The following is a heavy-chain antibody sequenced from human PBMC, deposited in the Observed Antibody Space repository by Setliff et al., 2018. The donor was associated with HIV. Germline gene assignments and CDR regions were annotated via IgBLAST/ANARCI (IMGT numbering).Heavy chain of an antibody. D-gene: IGHD3-22*01. Sequence: PSETLSLTCNVSGASVSSSSNYWGWIRQPPGKGLEWIGSIYYSGNTYYNPSLKSRVTISVDTSKNQFSLKLSSVTAADTAVYYCAREFYYYYDSSGYYYDYWGQGTLVTVSS. CDR1: GASVSSSSNY. CDR3: AREFYYYYDSSGYYYDY. CDR2: IYYSGNT. V-gene: IGHV4-39*07. J-gene: IGHJ4*02.